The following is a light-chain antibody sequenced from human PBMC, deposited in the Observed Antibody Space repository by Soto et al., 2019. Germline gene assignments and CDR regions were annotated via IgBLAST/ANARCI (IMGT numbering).Light chain of an antibody. CDR1: HRVSSY. CDR3: QQYNNWPIT. Sequence: EIVMTQSPATLSVSPGERATLSCRASHRVSSYLAWYQQRPGQAPRLLIYGASTRATGIPARFSGSASGTEFTLTISSLQSEDFAVYYCQQYNNWPITFGQGTRLENK. CDR2: GAS. V-gene: IGKV3-15*01. J-gene: IGKJ5*01.